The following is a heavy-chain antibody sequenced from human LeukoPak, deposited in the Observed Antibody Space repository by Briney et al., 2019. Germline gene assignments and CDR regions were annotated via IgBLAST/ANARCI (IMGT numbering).Heavy chain of an antibody. CDR2: IYYSGNT. CDR1: GGSISSYY. CDR3: ARDVKAGSGIDY. J-gene: IGHJ4*02. D-gene: IGHD3-10*01. Sequence: PSETLSLTCTVSGGSISSYYWSWIRQPPGKGLEWIGYIYYSGNTNYNSSLKSRVTISVDTSKNQFSLKLSSVTAADTAVYYCARDVKAGSGIDYWGQGTLVTVSS. V-gene: IGHV4-59*12.